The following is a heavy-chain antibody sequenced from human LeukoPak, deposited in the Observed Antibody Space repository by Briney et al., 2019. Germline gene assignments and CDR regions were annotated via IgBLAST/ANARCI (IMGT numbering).Heavy chain of an antibody. V-gene: IGHV1-46*01. CDR3: AADYDYGDYFWFDP. CDR2: INPSGSST. CDR1: GYAFTRHY. J-gene: IGHJ5*02. D-gene: IGHD4-17*01. Sequence: ASVKVSCKASGYAFTRHYMHWVRQAPGQGLEWMGLINPSGSSTIYAQKFQERVTITRDMSTSTAYMELSSLRSEDTAVYYCAADYDYGDYFWFDPWGQGTLVTVSS.